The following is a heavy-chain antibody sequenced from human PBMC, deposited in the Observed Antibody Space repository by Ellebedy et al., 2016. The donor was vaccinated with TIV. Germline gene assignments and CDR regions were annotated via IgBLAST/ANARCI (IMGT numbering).Heavy chain of an antibody. Sequence: GESLKISCAASGFPFSAYGIHWVRQAPGKGLEWVAFIRFDESNKSYADSVKGRFTISRDNAKNTLYLQMSSLKPEDTAVYYCETGRQQLFPYHLDYWGQGTLVTVSS. V-gene: IGHV3-30*02. J-gene: IGHJ4*02. CDR1: GFPFSAYG. CDR2: IRFDESNK. CDR3: ETGRQQLFPYHLDY. D-gene: IGHD6-13*01.